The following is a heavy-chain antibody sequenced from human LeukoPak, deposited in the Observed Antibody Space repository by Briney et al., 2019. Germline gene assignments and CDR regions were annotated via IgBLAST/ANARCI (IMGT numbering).Heavy chain of an antibody. CDR1: GFTFSSYA. V-gene: IGHV3-30*04. CDR3: AKVQVAGTGGFDY. Sequence: GRSLRLSCAASGFTFSSYAMHWVRQAPGKGLEWVAVISYDGSNKYYADSVKGRFTISRDNSKNTLYLQMNSLRAEDAAVYYCAKVQVAGTGGFDYWGQGTLVTVSS. J-gene: IGHJ4*02. CDR2: ISYDGSNK. D-gene: IGHD6-19*01.